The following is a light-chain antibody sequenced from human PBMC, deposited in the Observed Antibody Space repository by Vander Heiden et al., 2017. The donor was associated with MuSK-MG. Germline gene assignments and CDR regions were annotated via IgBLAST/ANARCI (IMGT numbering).Light chain of an antibody. CDR3: QQYDNLLSIT. CDR1: QDISNF. V-gene: IGKV1-33*01. Sequence: DIQMTQSPSSLSASVGDRVTITCQASQDISNFLNWYQQKPGKAPKLLIYAASNLETGVPSRFSGSGSGTDFTFTISSLQPEDIATYYCQQYDNLLSITFGQRTRLEIK. CDR2: AAS. J-gene: IGKJ5*01.